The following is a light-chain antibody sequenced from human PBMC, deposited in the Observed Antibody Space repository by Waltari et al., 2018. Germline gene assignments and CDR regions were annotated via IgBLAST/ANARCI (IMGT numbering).Light chain of an antibody. J-gene: IGKJ1*01. V-gene: IGKV3-20*01. Sequence: ENVLTQSPGTLSLSPGERATLSCRASQSVSKYLAWYQQKPGQAPRLLIYDASTRATGIPDRFSATGWGTDFSLSISRLEPEDFAVYYCQKYGTLPATFGQGTKVQMK. CDR2: DAS. CDR1: QSVSKY. CDR3: QKYGTLPAT.